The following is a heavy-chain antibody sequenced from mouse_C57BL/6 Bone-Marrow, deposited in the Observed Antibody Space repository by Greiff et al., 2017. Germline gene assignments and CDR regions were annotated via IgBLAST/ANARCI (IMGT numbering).Heavy chain of an antibody. J-gene: IGHJ3*01. V-gene: IGHV1-49*01. Sequence: LQQSGAELVRPGSSVKLSCKDSYFAFMASALHWVKQRPGPGLAWIGSFTMYSDATEYSENFKGKATLTAYTSSSTAYMELSGLPSEASAVYYCARTPYYYVTPWFAFWGPGTLVTVSA. CDR3: ARTPYYYVTPWFAF. D-gene: IGHD1-1*01. CDR1: YFAFMASA. CDR2: FTMYSDAT.